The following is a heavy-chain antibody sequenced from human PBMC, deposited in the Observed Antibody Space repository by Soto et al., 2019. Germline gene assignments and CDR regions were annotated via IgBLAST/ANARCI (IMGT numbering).Heavy chain of an antibody. CDR3: ARRYGPGFDY. D-gene: IGHD4-17*01. CDR1: GGSISSSSYY. CDR2: IYYSGST. J-gene: IGHJ4*02. Sequence: SETLSLTCTVSGGSISSSSYYWGWIRQPPGKGLEWIGYIYYSGSTNYNPSLKSRVTISVDTSKNQFSLKLSSVAAADTAVYYCARRYGPGFDYWGQGTLVTVSS. V-gene: IGHV4-61*05.